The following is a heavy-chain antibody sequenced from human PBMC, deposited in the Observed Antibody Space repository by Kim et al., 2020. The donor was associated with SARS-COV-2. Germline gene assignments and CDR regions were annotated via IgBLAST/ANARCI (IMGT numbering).Heavy chain of an antibody. Sequence: YADSVKGRFTISRDNSKNALYLQMKSLRDDDTAIYYCAKLRGITAWYFDYWGQGALVTVSS. J-gene: IGHJ4*02. D-gene: IGHD2-21*02. V-gene: IGHV3-23*01. CDR3: AKLRGITAWYFDY.